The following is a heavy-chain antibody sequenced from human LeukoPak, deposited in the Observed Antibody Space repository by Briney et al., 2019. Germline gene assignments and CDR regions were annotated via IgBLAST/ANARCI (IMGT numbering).Heavy chain of an antibody. CDR1: GFTFSSYW. D-gene: IGHD3-10*01. J-gene: IGHJ4*02. V-gene: IGHV3-30*02. Sequence: GGSLRLSCAASGFTFSSYWMSWVRQAPGKGLEWVAFIRYDGSNKYYADSVKGRFTISRDNSKNTLYLQMNSLRAEDTAVYYCAKMRGFGELLSDYWGQGTLVTVSS. CDR2: IRYDGSNK. CDR3: AKMRGFGELLSDY.